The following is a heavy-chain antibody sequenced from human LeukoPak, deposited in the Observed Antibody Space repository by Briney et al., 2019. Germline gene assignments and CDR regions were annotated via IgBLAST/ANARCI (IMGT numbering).Heavy chain of an antibody. J-gene: IGHJ6*02. Sequence: GASVKVSCKASGYTFTSYYMHWVRQAPGQGLEWMGIINPSGGSTSYAQKFQGRVTMTRDTSTSTVYMELSSLRSEDTAVYYCARDKGIAARPGVQYYYYYYGMDVWGQGTTVTVSS. CDR3: ARDKGIAARPGVQYYYYYYGMDV. CDR2: INPSGGST. CDR1: GYTFTSYY. D-gene: IGHD6-6*01. V-gene: IGHV1-46*01.